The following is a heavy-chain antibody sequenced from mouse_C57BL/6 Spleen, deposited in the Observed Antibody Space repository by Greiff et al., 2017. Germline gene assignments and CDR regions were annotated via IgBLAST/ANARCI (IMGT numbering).Heavy chain of an antibody. CDR2: INPISGDT. Sequence: QVQLQQPGAELARPGASVKLFCKASGYTFTSHMMHWVKQRPGQGLEWIGNINPISGDTNYNQKFKGKATLTVDKSSSTAFMKLSSLTSEYTAVYFCSRRRSCATRFGYWGQGTMLTVSA. V-gene: IGHV1-4*01. CDR3: SRRRSCATRFGY. J-gene: IGHJ3*01. D-gene: IGHD6-1*01. CDR1: GYTFTSHM.